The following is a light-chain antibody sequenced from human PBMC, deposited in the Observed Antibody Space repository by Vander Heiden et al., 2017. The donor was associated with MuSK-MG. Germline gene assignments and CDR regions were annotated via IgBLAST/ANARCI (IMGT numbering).Light chain of an antibody. J-gene: IGKJ1*01. V-gene: IGKV3D-20*01. CDR3: QQYGSSPRT. CDR2: DAS. Sequence: EIVLTQSPATLSLSPGARATLYCRASQSVSSSYLAWYQQKPGLAPRLLIYDASSRATGIPDRFSGSGSGTDFTLTISRLQPEDFAVYYCQQYGSSPRTFGQGTKVEIK. CDR1: QSVSSSY.